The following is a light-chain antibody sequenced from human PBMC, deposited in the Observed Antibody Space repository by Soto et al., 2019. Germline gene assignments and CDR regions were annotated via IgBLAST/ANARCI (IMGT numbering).Light chain of an antibody. CDR3: RQYYSHSPGT. V-gene: IGKV1-5*01. CDR2: DAS. CDR1: QSISNW. J-gene: IGKJ1*01. Sequence: SVYITCRASQSISNWLAWYQQRPGKAPQLLISDASRLESGVPSRFSGSGAGTEYTLTISSRLPPDAPPYYSRQYYSHSPGTFGQGTKVDIK.